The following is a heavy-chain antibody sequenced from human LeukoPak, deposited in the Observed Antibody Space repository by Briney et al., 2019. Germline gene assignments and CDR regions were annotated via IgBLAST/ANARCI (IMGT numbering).Heavy chain of an antibody. CDR1: GGSINSGDYY. J-gene: IGHJ5*02. Sequence: SETLSLTCTVSGGSINSGDYYWNWIRQPPGKGLEWIGYIYYSGSTYYNPSLKSRVTISVDTSNNQFSLKLSSVTAADTAVYYCARGLGFWSGYLHHWFDPWGQGTLVTVSS. CDR2: IYYSGST. D-gene: IGHD3-3*01. V-gene: IGHV4-30-4*08. CDR3: ARGLGFWSGYLHHWFDP.